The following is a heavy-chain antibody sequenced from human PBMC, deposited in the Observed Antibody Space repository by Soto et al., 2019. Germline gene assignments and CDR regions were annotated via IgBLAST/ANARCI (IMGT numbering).Heavy chain of an antibody. CDR2: ISYDGSNK. D-gene: IGHD6-13*01. CDR3: ARSLAGYSSSWYGDY. Sequence: PGGSLRLSCAASGFTFSSYGMHWVRQAPGKGLEWVAVISYDGSNKYYADSVKGRFTISRDNSKNTLYLQMNSLRAEDTVLYYCARSLAGYSSSWYGDYWGQGTLVTVSS. J-gene: IGHJ4*02. V-gene: IGHV3-30*03. CDR1: GFTFSSYG.